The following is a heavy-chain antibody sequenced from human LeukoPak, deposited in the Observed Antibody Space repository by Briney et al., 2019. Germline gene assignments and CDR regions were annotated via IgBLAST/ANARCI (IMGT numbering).Heavy chain of an antibody. CDR2: INTDGSTT. V-gene: IGHV3-74*01. D-gene: IGHD1-26*01. J-gene: IGHJ5*02. CDR1: GFTFSSYW. Sequence: PGGSLRLSCAASGFTFSSYWMHWVRQAPGKGLVWVSRINTDGSTTSYADSVKGRFTISRDNAKNTLYLHMDSLRAEDTAVYYCAKRPSRIVGVSNWFDPWGQGTLVTVSS. CDR3: AKRPSRIVGVSNWFDP.